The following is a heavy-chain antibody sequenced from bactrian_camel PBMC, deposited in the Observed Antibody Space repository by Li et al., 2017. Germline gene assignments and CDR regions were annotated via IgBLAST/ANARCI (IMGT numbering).Heavy chain of an antibody. CDR3: AAGWGCTERPGINY. CDR1: GAPNC. J-gene: IGHJ4*01. D-gene: IGHD3*01. V-gene: IGHV3S53*01. CDR2: MYRKGAA. Sequence: HVQLVESGGGSVQPGGSLRLSCVASGAPNCMGWFRLAPGKEREGVAAMYRKGAAIYEDSVKGRFTISKDNAKNTLYLQMNSLKPEDSAMYYCAAGWGCTERPGINYWGQGTQVTVS.